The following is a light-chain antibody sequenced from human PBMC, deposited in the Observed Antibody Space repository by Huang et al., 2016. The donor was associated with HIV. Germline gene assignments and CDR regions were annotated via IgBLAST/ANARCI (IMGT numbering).Light chain of an antibody. CDR3: QQYNTSPRT. CDR2: GSS. V-gene: IGKV3-15*01. J-gene: IGKJ1*01. Sequence: ENLMTQSPSTLSVSPGESATLSCRSSQRVFNNLAWYQKKPGQAPKLLIYGSSTRAAGIPARFSGSGSGTDFTLAISSLQSEDFAVYYCQQYNTSPRTFGQGTKVEV. CDR1: QRVFNN.